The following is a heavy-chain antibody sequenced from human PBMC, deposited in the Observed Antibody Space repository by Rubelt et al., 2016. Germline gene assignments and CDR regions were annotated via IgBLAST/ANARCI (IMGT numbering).Heavy chain of an antibody. CDR2: IKQDGSEN. CDR3: ARDGTYYYDSSGPALY. CDR1: GFTFSSYG. V-gene: IGHV3-7*01. D-gene: IGHD3-22*01. J-gene: IGHJ4*02. Sequence: VQLVESGGGVVQPGRSVRLSCAASGFTFSSYGMHWFRQAPGKELEWVANIKQDGSENYYVDSVKGRFSISRDNAKNSLYLQMNSLRAEDTAVYYCARDGTYYYDSSGPALYWGQGTLVTVSS.